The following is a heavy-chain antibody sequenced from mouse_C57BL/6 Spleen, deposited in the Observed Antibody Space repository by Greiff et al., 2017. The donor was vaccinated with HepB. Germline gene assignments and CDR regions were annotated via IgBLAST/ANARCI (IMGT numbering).Heavy chain of an antibody. CDR1: GYTFTSYW. CDR3: ARSYGSSWDWFAY. D-gene: IGHD1-1*01. Sequence: QVQLQQPGAELVRPGSSVKLSCKASGYTFTSYWMHGVKQRPIQGLEWIGNIDPSDSETHYNQKFKDKATLTVDKSSSTAYMQLSSLTSEDSAVYYCARSYGSSWDWFAYWGQGTLVTVSA. CDR2: IDPSDSET. J-gene: IGHJ3*01. V-gene: IGHV1-52*01.